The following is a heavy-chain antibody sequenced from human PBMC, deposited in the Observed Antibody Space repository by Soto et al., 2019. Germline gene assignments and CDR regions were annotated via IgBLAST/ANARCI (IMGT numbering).Heavy chain of an antibody. CDR3: AREGSGYNF. J-gene: IGHJ4*02. CDR1: GYTFTKLA. Sequence: SVKVSCKVSGYTFTKLAMNWVRQAPGQGLEWMGGIVPVFGRPNYAQRFRGRLTITADESTSTGYMELISLRYDDTAVYYCAREGSGYNFWGQGAQVTSPQ. D-gene: IGHD5-12*01. CDR2: IVPVFGRP. V-gene: IGHV1-69*13.